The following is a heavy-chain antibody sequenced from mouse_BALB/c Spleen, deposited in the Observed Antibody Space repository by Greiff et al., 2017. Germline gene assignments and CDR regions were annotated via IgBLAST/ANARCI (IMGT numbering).Heavy chain of an antibody. J-gene: IGHJ4*01. V-gene: IGHV3-8*02. CDR1: GDSITSGY. CDR3: ARSTTPVAEGFYYYAMDY. D-gene: IGHD1-1*01. Sequence: EVQRVESGPSLVKPSQTLSLTCSVTGDSITSGYWNWIRKFPGNKLEYMGYISYSGSTYYNPSLKSRISITRDTSKNQYYLQLNSVTTEDTATYYCARSTTPVAEGFYYYAMDYWGQGTSVTVSS. CDR2: ISYSGST.